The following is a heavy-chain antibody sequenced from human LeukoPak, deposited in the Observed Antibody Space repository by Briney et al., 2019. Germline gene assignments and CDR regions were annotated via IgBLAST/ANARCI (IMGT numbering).Heavy chain of an antibody. CDR2: INTYNGDT. J-gene: IGHJ5*02. CDR3: ARDLSFLPAPAANGWFDP. CDR1: GYTFRTYG. V-gene: IGHV1-18*01. D-gene: IGHD2-2*01. Sequence: ASVKVSCRASGYTFRTYGINWVRQAPGQGLEWLGWINTYNGDTRYAQRLQGRVTLTSDTLTNTVYMEVRSLKSDDTAVYYCARDLSFLPAPAANGWFDPWGQGTLVIVSS.